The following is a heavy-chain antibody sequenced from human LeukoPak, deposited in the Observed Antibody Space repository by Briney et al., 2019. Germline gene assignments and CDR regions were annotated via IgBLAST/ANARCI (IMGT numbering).Heavy chain of an antibody. J-gene: IGHJ4*02. V-gene: IGHV3-23*01. Sequence: PGGSLRLSCAASGFTFSSYAMSWVRQAPGQGLEWVSAISGSGGSTYYADSVKGRFTISRDNSKNTLYLQMNSLRAEDTAVYYCAKETMIVVVPYNDYWGQGTLVTVSS. CDR3: AKETMIVVVPYNDY. CDR2: ISGSGGST. CDR1: GFTFSSYA. D-gene: IGHD3-22*01.